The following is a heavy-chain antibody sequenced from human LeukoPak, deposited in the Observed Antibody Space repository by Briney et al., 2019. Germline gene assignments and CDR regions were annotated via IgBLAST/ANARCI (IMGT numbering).Heavy chain of an antibody. CDR2: ISSSSSYI. V-gene: IGHV3-21*01. CDR3: ARVGSSGWTGSSDY. CDR1: GFTFSSYS. D-gene: IGHD6-19*01. Sequence: GGSLRLSCAASGFTFSSYSMNWVRQAPGKGLEWVSSISSSSSYIYYADSVKGRFTISRDNAKNSLYLQMNSLRAEDTAVYYCARVGSSGWTGSSDYWGQGTLVTVSS. J-gene: IGHJ4*02.